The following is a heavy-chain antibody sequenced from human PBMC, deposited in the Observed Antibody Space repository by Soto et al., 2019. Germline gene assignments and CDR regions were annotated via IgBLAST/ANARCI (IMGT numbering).Heavy chain of an antibody. Sequence: ASVKVSCKASGYTFTSYAMHWVRQAPGQRLEWMGWINAGNGNTKYSQKFQGRVTITRDISASTAYMELSSLRSEDTAVYYCARSFHDYVWGSYIYWGQGTLVTVSS. D-gene: IGHD3-16*01. CDR1: GYTFTSYA. CDR3: ARSFHDYVWGSYIY. CDR2: INAGNGNT. J-gene: IGHJ4*02. V-gene: IGHV1-3*01.